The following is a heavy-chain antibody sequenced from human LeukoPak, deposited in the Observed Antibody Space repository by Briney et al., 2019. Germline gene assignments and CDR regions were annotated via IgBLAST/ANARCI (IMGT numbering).Heavy chain of an antibody. D-gene: IGHD5-18*01. Sequence: PGGSLRLSCAASGFTFSSYEMNWVRQAPGKGLEWVSYISSSGSTIYYADSVKGRFTISRDNAKNSLYLQMNSLRAEDTAVYYCATDAGAWIQLWVLLHWGQGTLVSVSA. V-gene: IGHV3-48*03. CDR3: ATDAGAWIQLWVLLH. J-gene: IGHJ4*02. CDR2: ISSSGSTI. CDR1: GFTFSSYE.